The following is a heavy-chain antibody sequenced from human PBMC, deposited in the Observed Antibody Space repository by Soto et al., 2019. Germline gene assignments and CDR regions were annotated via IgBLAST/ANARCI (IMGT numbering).Heavy chain of an antibody. CDR1: GFTFNSYW. Sequence: GGSLRLSCAASGFTFNSYWMTWVRQAPGKGLQWVANINQDGSEGYSADSVEGRFTISRDNAKNSLYLQMNSLRAEDTAVYYCARPGIYCSGGGSCFPFASWGQGTLVTGSS. CDR2: INQDGSEG. D-gene: IGHD2-15*01. V-gene: IGHV3-7*01. J-gene: IGHJ4*02. CDR3: ARPGIYCSGGGSCFPFAS.